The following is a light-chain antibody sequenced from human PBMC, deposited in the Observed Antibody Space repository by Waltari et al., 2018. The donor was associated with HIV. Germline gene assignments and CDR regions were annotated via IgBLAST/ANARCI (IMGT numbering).Light chain of an antibody. J-gene: IGLJ2*01. CDR2: YNN. Sequence: QSVLTQPPSASGTPGQRVTISCSGSRPKIGRKTVNWYQQFPGTAPKLLIYYNNQRPSGVPDRFSGSKSVTSASLAISGLQSEDEADYYCAACDVPLNGPVFGGGTKLTVL. CDR1: RPKIGRKT. V-gene: IGLV1-44*01. CDR3: AACDVPLNGPV.